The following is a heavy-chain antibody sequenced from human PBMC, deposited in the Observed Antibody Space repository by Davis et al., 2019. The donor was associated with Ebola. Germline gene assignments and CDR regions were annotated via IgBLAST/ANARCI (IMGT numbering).Heavy chain of an antibody. V-gene: IGHV7-4-1*02. D-gene: IGHD2-15*01. CDR3: ARDLGYCSGGACYRTEYFQH. CDR2: INTNTGSP. Sequence: ASVKVSCKASGYSFTTYAMNWVRQAPGQGLEWMGWINTNTGSPTYAQAFTGRFVFSLDTSVTTAYLQISSLKDEDTAVYYCARDLGYCSGGACYRTEYFQHWGQGTLVTVSS. CDR1: GYSFTTYA. J-gene: IGHJ1*01.